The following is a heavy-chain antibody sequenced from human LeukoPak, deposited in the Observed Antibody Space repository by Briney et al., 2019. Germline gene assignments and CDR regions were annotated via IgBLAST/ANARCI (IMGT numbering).Heavy chain of an antibody. J-gene: IGHJ3*02. CDR3: ATWGLHFDI. Sequence: ASVKVSCKASGYTFGAYYMYWVRQAPGQGLEWMGWIRPNSGGTNYTQKFQGRVTMTRDTSINAAYMELSRLTSDDTAVYFCATWGLHFDIWGQGTMVIVAS. V-gene: IGHV1-2*02. D-gene: IGHD3-16*01. CDR1: GYTFGAYY. CDR2: IRPNSGGT.